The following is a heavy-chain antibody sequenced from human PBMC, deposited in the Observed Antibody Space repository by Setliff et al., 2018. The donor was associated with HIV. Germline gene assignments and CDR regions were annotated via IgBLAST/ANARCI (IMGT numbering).Heavy chain of an antibody. CDR2: IYYSGST. CDR3: ARDAANGQTANLNYLDV. J-gene: IGHJ6*03. D-gene: IGHD2-8*01. V-gene: IGHV4-39*07. Sequence: SETLSLTCTVSGGSISSSSYYWGWIRQPPGKGLEWIGNIYYSGSTYYNPSLKSRITLSIRTSKNQFSLKLISVTAADTAVYYCARDAANGQTANLNYLDVWGKGTTVTVSS. CDR1: GGSISSSSYY.